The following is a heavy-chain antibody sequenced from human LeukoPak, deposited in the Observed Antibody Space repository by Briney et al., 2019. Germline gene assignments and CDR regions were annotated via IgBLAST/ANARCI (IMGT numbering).Heavy chain of an antibody. Sequence: GESLTLSCAAFGFTFTTYWMTWLRQAPGQGLEWAANINQGGSENSFVDSGRGRFTISSDNAKTSLYLQMNSLRVEDTAVYYCARVARYYYGSETYYFFEHWGQGTPVTASS. CDR1: GFTFTTYW. CDR2: INQGGSEN. V-gene: IGHV3-7*01. J-gene: IGHJ1*01. CDR3: ARVARYYYGSETYYFFEH. D-gene: IGHD3-10*01.